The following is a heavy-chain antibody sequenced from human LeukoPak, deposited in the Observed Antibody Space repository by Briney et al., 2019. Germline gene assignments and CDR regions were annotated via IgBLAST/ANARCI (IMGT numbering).Heavy chain of an antibody. V-gene: IGHV3-21*01. CDR2: ISRSSSYI. Sequence: GGSLRLSCAASGFTFSSYSMNCVRQAPGKGLEWVSYISRSSSYIYYADSVKGRFTISRDNAKNSLYLQMNSLRPEDTAVYYCARDFYDSSAYTDYWGQGTLVTVSS. D-gene: IGHD3-22*01. CDR3: ARDFYDSSAYTDY. CDR1: GFTFSSYS. J-gene: IGHJ4*02.